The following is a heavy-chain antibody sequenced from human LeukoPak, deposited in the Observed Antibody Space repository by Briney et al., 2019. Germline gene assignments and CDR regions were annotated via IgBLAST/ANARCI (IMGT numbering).Heavy chain of an antibody. CDR3: ARDTRDGGSDY. J-gene: IGHJ4*02. CDR1: GYTFTSYG. CDR2: ISAYNGNT. V-gene: IGHV1-18*01. D-gene: IGHD1-26*01. Sequence: ASVKVSCKASGYTFTSYGISWVRQAPGQGLEWMGWISAYNGNTNYAQKLQGRVTMTRDTSISTAYMELSRLRSDDTAVYYCARDTRDGGSDYWGQGTLVTVSS.